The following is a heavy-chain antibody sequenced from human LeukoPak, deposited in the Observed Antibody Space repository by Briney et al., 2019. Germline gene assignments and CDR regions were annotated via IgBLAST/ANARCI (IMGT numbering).Heavy chain of an antibody. D-gene: IGHD5-24*01. CDR1: GFMFSSNW. Sequence: GGSLRLSCAASGFMFSSNWMSWVRLAPGKGLEWVANIKEDGTETYYVDSVKGRFTISRDNAKNSSYLQMNSLRDEDTAVYYCAKEGRSLQTYWGQGTLVTVSS. CDR3: AKEGRSLQTY. CDR2: IKEDGTET. V-gene: IGHV3-7*03. J-gene: IGHJ4*02.